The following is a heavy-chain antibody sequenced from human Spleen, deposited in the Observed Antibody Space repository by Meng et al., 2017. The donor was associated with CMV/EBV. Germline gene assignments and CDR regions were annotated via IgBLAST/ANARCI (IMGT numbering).Heavy chain of an antibody. D-gene: IGHD6-13*01. CDR3: AREAAIAGTSD. Sequence: CPVSGGSFISGGHYWRWIRQHPGKGLEWIGHISNSGSNYYNPSLRSRVTISLDTSKNQFSLKLSSVTAADTAVYYCAREAAIAGTSDWGQGTLVTVSS. CDR2: ISNSGSN. V-gene: IGHV4-31*03. CDR1: GGSFISGGHY. J-gene: IGHJ4*02.